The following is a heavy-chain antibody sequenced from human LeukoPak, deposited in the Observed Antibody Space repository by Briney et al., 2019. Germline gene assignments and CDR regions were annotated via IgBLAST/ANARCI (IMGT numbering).Heavy chain of an antibody. J-gene: IGHJ4*02. CDR3: ARDGYFDH. CDR1: AYTFTNYG. Sequence: GASVKVSCKASAYTFTNYGIAWVRQAPGQGLEWMGWISAHNGNTNYAQKLQGRVTMTTDTATSTAYMELRSLASDGTAVYYCARDGYFDHWGQGTLVTVSS. V-gene: IGHV1-18*01. CDR2: ISAHNGNT.